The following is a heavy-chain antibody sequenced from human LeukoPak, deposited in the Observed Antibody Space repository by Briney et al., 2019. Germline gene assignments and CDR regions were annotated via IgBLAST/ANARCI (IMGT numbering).Heavy chain of an antibody. CDR1: GFTFNNYG. V-gene: IGHV3-33*01. Sequence: GVSLRLSCAASGFTFNNYGMHWVRQAPGKGLEWVALIWFDGSNKYYADSMKGRFTVSRDNSKNTLYLQMNSLRAEDTAVYYCARDMGSGSFPNSYYLDYWGQGTLVTVSS. CDR2: IWFDGSNK. D-gene: IGHD3-10*01. CDR3: ARDMGSGSFPNSYYLDY. J-gene: IGHJ4*02.